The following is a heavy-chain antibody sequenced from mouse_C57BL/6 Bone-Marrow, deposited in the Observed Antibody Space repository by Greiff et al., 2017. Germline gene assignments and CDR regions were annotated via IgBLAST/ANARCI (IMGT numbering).Heavy chain of an antibody. CDR3: TRERGYGSSPYYFDY. Sequence: EVQGVESGEGLVKPGGSLQLSCAASGFTFSSYAMSWVRQTPEKRLEWVAYISSGGEYIYYADTVKGRFTISRDNARNTLYLQMSSLKSEYTAMYYCTRERGYGSSPYYFDYWGQGTTLTVSS. CDR1: GFTFSSYA. D-gene: IGHD1-1*01. V-gene: IGHV5-9-1*02. CDR2: ISSGGEYI. J-gene: IGHJ2*01.